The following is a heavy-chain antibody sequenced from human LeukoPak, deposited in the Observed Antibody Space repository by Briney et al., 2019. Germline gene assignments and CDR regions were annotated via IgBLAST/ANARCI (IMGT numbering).Heavy chain of an antibody. CDR2: INHRGGT. CDR3: ASGVGEFFPDAFNI. D-gene: IGHD3-10*01. CDR1: GGSFSDYS. V-gene: IGHV4-34*01. Sequence: SETLSLTCAVFGGSFSDYSWTWIPQTPGKGLEWIGEINHRGGTNYNPFLKSRLTISVDTSKNQFSLNLTSVTAADTAVYYCASGVGEFFPDAFNIGGQGTMV. J-gene: IGHJ3*02.